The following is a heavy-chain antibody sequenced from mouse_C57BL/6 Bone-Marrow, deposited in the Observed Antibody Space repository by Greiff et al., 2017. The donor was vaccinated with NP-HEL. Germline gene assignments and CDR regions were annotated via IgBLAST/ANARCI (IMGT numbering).Heavy chain of an antibody. V-gene: IGHV5-15*01. Sequence: EVKLLESGGGLVQPGGSLKLSCAASGFTFSDYGMAWVRQAPRKGLEWVAFISNLAYSIYYADTVTGRFTFTRENAKNTLYLEMSSLRSEDTAMYYCSRHYGNSFFDYWGQGTTLTVSS. CDR3: SRHYGNSFFDY. J-gene: IGHJ2*01. CDR1: GFTFSDYG. CDR2: ISNLAYSI. D-gene: IGHD2-1*01.